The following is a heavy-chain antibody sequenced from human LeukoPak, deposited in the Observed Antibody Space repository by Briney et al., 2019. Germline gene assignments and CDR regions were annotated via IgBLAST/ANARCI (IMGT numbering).Heavy chain of an antibody. J-gene: IGHJ4*02. CDR2: INWNGGST. CDR3: ARALNYYGSGSYYFDY. CDR1: GFTFDDYG. Sequence: GGSLRLSCAASGFTFDDYGMSWVRHAPGKGLEWVSGINWNGGSTGYADSVKGRFTISRDNAKNSLYLQMNSLRAEDTALYYCARALNYYGSGSYYFDYWGQGTLVTVSS. D-gene: IGHD3-10*01. V-gene: IGHV3-20*04.